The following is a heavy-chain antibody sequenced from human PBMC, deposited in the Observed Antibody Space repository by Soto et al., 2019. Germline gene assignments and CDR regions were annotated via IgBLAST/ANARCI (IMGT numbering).Heavy chain of an antibody. CDR1: GFTFSSYA. D-gene: IGHD6-6*01. CDR3: AKSITARPFDY. J-gene: IGHJ4*02. Sequence: GGSLRLSCAASGFTFSSYAMSWVRQAPGKGLEWVSTIINSGGSTYYADSVKGRFTISRDNSKNTLYLQMNSLRAEDTAVYYCAKSITARPFDYWGQGALVTVSS. CDR2: IINSGGST. V-gene: IGHV3-23*01.